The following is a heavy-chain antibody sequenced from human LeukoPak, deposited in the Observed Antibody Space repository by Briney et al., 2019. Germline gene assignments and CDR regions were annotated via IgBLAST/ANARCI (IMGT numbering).Heavy chain of an antibody. D-gene: IGHD6-13*01. V-gene: IGHV1-69*13. CDR2: IIPIFGTA. CDR1: GGTFSSYA. Sequence: SVKVSCKASGGTFSSYAISWVRQAPGQGLEWMGGIIPIFGTANYAQKFQGRVTITADESTSTAYMELSSLRSEDTAVYYCASALFYSSSWYYYFDYWGQGTLVTVST. CDR3: ASALFYSSSWYYYFDY. J-gene: IGHJ4*02.